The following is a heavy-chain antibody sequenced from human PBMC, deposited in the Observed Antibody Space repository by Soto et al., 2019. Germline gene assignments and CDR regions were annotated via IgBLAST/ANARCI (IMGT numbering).Heavy chain of an antibody. D-gene: IGHD6-25*01. V-gene: IGHV1-69*12. CDR1: GGTFSSYA. Sequence: QVQLVQSGAEVKKPGSSVKVSCKASGGTFSSYAISWVRQAPGQGLEWMGGIIPIFGTANYAQKFQGRVTSPADDSTSTAYMQLSSLRSEDTAVYYWAPPASPLDCSYGMDVWGQGATVTVSS. J-gene: IGHJ6*02. CDR2: IIPIFGTA. CDR3: APPASPLDCSYGMDV.